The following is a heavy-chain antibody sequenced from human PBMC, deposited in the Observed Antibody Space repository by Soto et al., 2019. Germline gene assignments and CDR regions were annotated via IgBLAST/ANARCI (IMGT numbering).Heavy chain of an antibody. D-gene: IGHD2-2*01. V-gene: IGHV1-69*13. CDR1: GGTFSSYA. J-gene: IGHJ6*02. CDR3: ARGTDCSSTSCSTPYYYYYGMDV. Sequence: SVKVSCKASGGTFSSYAISWVRQAPGQGLEWMGGIIPIFGTANYAQKFQGGVTITADESTSTAYMELSSLRSEDTAVYYCARGTDCSSTSCSTPYYYYYGMDVWGQGNTVTVSS. CDR2: IIPIFGTA.